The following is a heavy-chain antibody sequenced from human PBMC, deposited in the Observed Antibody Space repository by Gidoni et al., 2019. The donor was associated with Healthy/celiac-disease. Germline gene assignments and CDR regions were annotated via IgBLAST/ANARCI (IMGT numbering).Heavy chain of an antibody. V-gene: IGHV3-23*01. CDR3: AKVGGTVGYYYYGMDV. Sequence: SCAASGFTFSSYAMSWVRQAPGKGREWVSAISGSGGSTYYADSVKGRFTISRDNSKNTLYLQMNSLRAEDTAVYYCAKVGGTVGYYYYGMDVWGQGTTVTVSS. D-gene: IGHD3-10*01. J-gene: IGHJ6*02. CDR2: ISGSGGST. CDR1: GFTFSSYA.